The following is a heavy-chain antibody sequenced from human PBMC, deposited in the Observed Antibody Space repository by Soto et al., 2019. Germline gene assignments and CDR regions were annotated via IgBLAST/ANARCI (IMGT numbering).Heavy chain of an antibody. CDR1: GFSLTTSGVG. J-gene: IGHJ4*02. V-gene: IGHV2-5*02. CDR2: IYWDDDK. D-gene: IGHD3-3*01. CDR3: AHRVLRTVFGLVTTTAIYFDF. Sequence: QITLNESGPTVVRPTETLTLTCRFSGFSLTTSGVGVSWIRQSPGKAPEWLALIYWDDDKRYSASLKSMLTITKDTSKNQVVLTVSDLDPTDTATYYCAHRVLRTVFGLVTTTAIYFDFWGQGTTVAVSS.